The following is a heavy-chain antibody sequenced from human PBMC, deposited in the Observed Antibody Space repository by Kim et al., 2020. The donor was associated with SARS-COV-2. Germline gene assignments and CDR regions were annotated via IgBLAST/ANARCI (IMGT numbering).Heavy chain of an antibody. CDR1: GGSISSSSYY. J-gene: IGHJ4*02. CDR2: IYYSGST. CDR3: ATVGRYNWNAPSTPPDY. D-gene: IGHD1-20*01. Sequence: SDTLSLTCTVSGGSISSSSYYWGWIRQPPGKGLEWIGSIYYSGSTYYNPSLKSRVTISVDTSKNQFSLKLSSVTAADTAVYYCATVGRYNWNAPSTPPDYWGQGTLVTVSS. V-gene: IGHV4-39*01.